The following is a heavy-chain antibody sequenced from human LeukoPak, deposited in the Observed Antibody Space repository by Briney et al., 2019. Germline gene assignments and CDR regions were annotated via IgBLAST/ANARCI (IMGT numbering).Heavy chain of an antibody. D-gene: IGHD3-16*01. J-gene: IGHJ4*02. CDR2: IYSSGTT. CDR1: GGSINSYY. Sequence: PSETLSLTCSVSGGSINSYYWSWIRQPAGKGLEWIGRIYSSGTTNYNPSLKSRVIMSVDTSNNHFSLNLTSVTAGDTAVYYCARAPTREGGGAIFDYWGQGTLVTVSS. V-gene: IGHV4-4*07. CDR3: ARAPTREGGGAIFDY.